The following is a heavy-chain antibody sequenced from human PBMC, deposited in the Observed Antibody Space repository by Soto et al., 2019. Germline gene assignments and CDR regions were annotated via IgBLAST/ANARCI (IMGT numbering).Heavy chain of an antibody. V-gene: IGHV1-18*01. CDR2: ISGYNGNT. D-gene: IGHD2-8*01. CDR1: GYTFTRYG. J-gene: IGHJ4*02. CDR3: ARVTAYSTHWSFDS. Sequence: QVQLLQSGAEVKKPGASVRVSCKTSGYTFTRYGVSWVRQAPGQGLEWMGWISGYNGNTKEAHKFEGRVILTTDTAANTAHMELRSLTSNDTAVYYCARVTAYSTHWSFDSWGQGTLVTVSS.